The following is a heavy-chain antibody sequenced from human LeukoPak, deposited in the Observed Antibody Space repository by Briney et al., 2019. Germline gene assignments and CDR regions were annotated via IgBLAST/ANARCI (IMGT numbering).Heavy chain of an antibody. CDR3: AIGRYSGYDYSPLYYYYMDV. D-gene: IGHD5-12*01. CDR1: GFTFSSYA. Sequence: GGSLRLSCAASGFTFSSYAMHWVRQAPGKGLEWVAVISYDGSNKYYADSVKGRFTISRDNSKNTLYLQMNSLRAEDTAVYYCAIGRYSGYDYSPLYYYYMDVWGKGTTVTVSS. J-gene: IGHJ6*03. V-gene: IGHV3-30*04. CDR2: ISYDGSNK.